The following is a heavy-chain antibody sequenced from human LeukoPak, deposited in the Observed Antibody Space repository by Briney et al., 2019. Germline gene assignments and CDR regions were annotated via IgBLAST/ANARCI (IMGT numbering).Heavy chain of an antibody. Sequence: PSETLSLTCTVSGVSISSYYWSWIRQTAGNGLEWIGRIYPGEGIYATANTYYNPSLKSRVSMSGDTSKDQVTLRLNSVTAADTAIYYCARDPTTVTTMFDPWGQGTLVTVSS. CDR3: ARDPTTVTTMFDP. D-gene: IGHD4-17*01. V-gene: IGHV4-4*07. CDR2: IYATANT. CDR1: GVSISSYY. J-gene: IGHJ5*02.